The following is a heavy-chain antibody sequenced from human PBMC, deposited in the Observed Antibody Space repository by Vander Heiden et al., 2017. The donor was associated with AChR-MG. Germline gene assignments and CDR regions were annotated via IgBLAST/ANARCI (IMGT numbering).Heavy chain of an antibody. CDR1: GFSVSSSGMR. D-gene: IGHD3-3*02. CDR2: VDWDNDK. J-gene: IGHJ5*01. Sequence: QVTLKESGPALVKGTQTLTLTCPCSGFSVSSSGMRVSWLRQRPGQALEWLARVDWDNDKFYSTSLRTRLTISRDTSKNQVVLTLTDVDPADTATYYCTRAFFESTGAWFDFWGQGRLVTVSS. V-gene: IGHV2-70*04. CDR3: TRAFFESTGAWFDF.